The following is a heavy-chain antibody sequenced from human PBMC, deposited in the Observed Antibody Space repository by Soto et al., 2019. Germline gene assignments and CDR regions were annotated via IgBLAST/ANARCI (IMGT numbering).Heavy chain of an antibody. CDR3: ARSVVGAQSQTGH. CDR1: GLDVSRGGSY. J-gene: IGHJ4*02. V-gene: IGHV4-31*03. CDR2: IYYTGET. Sequence: QVQLQESGPSLVRPSQTLSLTCSVSGLDVSRGGSYWGWIRQLPGKGLEWIGYIYYTGETFFNPSFXXRXCISTDTSKNQFSLKLRSVTTGDTVVYYCARSVVGAQSQTGHGGQGTLVTVSS. D-gene: IGHD2-15*01.